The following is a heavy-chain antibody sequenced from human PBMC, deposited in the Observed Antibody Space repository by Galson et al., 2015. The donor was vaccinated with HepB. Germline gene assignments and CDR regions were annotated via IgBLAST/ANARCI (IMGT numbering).Heavy chain of an antibody. CDR3: ARWGGYGSEAFDP. D-gene: IGHD3-16*02. V-gene: IGHV1-3*01. J-gene: IGHJ5*02. Sequence: SVKVSCKASGYTFTSYAMHWVRQAPGQRLEWMGWINAGNGNTKYSQKFQGRVTITRDTSASTAYMELSSLRSEDTAVYYCARWGGYGSEAFDPWGQGTLVTVSS. CDR2: INAGNGNT. CDR1: GYTFTSYA.